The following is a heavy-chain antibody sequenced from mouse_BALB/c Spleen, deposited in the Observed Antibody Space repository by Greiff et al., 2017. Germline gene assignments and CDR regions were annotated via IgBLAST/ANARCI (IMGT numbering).Heavy chain of an antibody. D-gene: IGHD2-4*01. CDR3: ARSPTMNYAMDY. Sequence: DVMLVESGGGLVKPGGSLKLSCAASGFTFSSYAMSWVRQTPEKRLEWVASISSGGSTYYPDSVKGRFTISRDNARNILYLQMSSLRSEDTAMYYCARSPTMNYAMDYWGQGTSVTVSS. V-gene: IGHV5-6-5*01. J-gene: IGHJ4*01. CDR1: GFTFSSYA. CDR2: ISSGGST.